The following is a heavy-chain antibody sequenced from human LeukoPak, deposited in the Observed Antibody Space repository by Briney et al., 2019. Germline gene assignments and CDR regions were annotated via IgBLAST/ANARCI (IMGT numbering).Heavy chain of an antibody. D-gene: IGHD3-3*01. CDR2: IKQDGSEK. CDR1: GFTFSSYW. Sequence: PGGSLRLSCAASGFTFSSYWMSWVRQAPGKGLEWAANIKQDGSEKYYVDSVKGRFTISRDNAKNSLYLQMNSLRAEDTAVYYCAREFLEWLSLFDYWGQGTLVTVSS. J-gene: IGHJ4*02. V-gene: IGHV3-7*01. CDR3: AREFLEWLSLFDY.